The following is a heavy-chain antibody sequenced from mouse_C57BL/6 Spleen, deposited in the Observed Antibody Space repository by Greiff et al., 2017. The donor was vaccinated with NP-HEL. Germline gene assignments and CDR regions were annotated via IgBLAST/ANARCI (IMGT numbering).Heavy chain of an antibody. Sequence: EVQLVESGGGLVQPGGSLKLSCAASGFTFSDYYMYWVRQTPEKRLEWVAYISNGGGSTYYPDTVKGRFTISRDNAKNTLYLQMSRLKSEDTAMYYCAIIYYYGSGYFEVLGTGTTVTVSS. V-gene: IGHV5-12*01. D-gene: IGHD1-1*01. J-gene: IGHJ1*03. CDR3: AIIYYYGSGYFEV. CDR1: GFTFSDYY. CDR2: ISNGGGST.